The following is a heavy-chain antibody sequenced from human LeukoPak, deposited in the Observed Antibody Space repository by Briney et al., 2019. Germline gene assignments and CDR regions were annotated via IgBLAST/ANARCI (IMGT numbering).Heavy chain of an antibody. CDR2: ISYDGSNK. D-gene: IGHD6-13*01. Sequence: GGSLRLSCAASGFTFSSYGMHWVRQAPGKGLEWVAVISYDGSNKYYADSVKGRFTISRDNAKNSLYLQMNSLRAEDTAVYYCARDHLPGQRLVHDYFDYWGQGTLVTVSS. V-gene: IGHV3-30*03. CDR1: GFTFSSYG. CDR3: ARDHLPGQRLVHDYFDY. J-gene: IGHJ4*02.